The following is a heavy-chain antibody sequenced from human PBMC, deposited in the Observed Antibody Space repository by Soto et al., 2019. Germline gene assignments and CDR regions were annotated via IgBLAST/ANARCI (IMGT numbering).Heavy chain of an antibody. V-gene: IGHV1-69*04. Sequence: SVKVSCKASGGTFSSYTISWVRQAPGQGLEWMGRIIPILGIANYAQKFQGRVTITADKSTSTAYMELSSLRSEDTAVYYCARDWEQQLVLNYWGQGTLVTVSS. CDR2: IIPILGIA. CDR1: GGTFSSYT. D-gene: IGHD6-13*01. J-gene: IGHJ4*02. CDR3: ARDWEQQLVLNY.